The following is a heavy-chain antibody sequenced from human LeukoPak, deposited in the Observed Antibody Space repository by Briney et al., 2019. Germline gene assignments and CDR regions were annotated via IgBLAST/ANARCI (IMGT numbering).Heavy chain of an antibody. CDR2: IKSKTDGGTT. CDR1: GFTFSNAW. D-gene: IGHD5-12*01. J-gene: IGHJ4*02. V-gene: IGHV3-15*01. Sequence: GGSLRLSCAASGFTFSNAWMSWVRQAPGKGLEWVGRIKSKTDGGTTDYAAPVKGRFTISRDDSKNTLYLQMNSLKTEDTAVYYCTTLGTVAGGYARTSPFDYWGQGTPVTVSS. CDR3: TTLGTVAGGYARTSPFDY.